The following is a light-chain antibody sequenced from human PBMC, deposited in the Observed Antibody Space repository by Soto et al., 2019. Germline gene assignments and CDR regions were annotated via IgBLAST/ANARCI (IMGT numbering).Light chain of an antibody. Sequence: DIQMTQSLSSLSASVGDTVTITCRASQSISNSLSWYQQKPGKAPKFLIYVASTLQRGVPSRFSGSGSETDFTLTISSLQPEDFATYYCQQTFSPPYTFGQGTKLEIK. J-gene: IGKJ2*01. CDR1: QSISNS. CDR2: VAS. V-gene: IGKV1-39*01. CDR3: QQTFSPPYT.